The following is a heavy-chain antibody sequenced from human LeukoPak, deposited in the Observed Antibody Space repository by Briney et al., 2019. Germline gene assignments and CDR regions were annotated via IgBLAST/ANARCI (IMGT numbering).Heavy chain of an antibody. V-gene: IGHV4-59*01. CDR3: AGPNTYSGGYCRFDY. CDR1: GGSISSYY. CDR2: IYYSGST. Sequence: SETLSLTCTVSGGSISSYYWRWIRQPPGKGLEWIGYIYYSGSTNYNPSLKSRVTISVGTSKNRSSLKLSSVTAADTAVYYCAGPNTYSGGYCRFDYWGQGTLVTVSS. D-gene: IGHD2-21*01. J-gene: IGHJ4*02.